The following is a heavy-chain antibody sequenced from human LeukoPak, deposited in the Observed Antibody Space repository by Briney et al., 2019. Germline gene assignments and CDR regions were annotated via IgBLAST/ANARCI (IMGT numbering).Heavy chain of an antibody. Sequence: PSETLSLTCTVSGGSISSYYWSWIRQPPGKGLEWIGYIYYSGSTNYNPSLKSRVTISVDASKNQFSLKLSSVTAADTAVYYCAREVATVTSPHFDYWGQGTLVTVSS. J-gene: IGHJ4*02. CDR2: IYYSGST. CDR3: AREVATVTSPHFDY. V-gene: IGHV4-59*01. D-gene: IGHD4-17*01. CDR1: GGSISSYY.